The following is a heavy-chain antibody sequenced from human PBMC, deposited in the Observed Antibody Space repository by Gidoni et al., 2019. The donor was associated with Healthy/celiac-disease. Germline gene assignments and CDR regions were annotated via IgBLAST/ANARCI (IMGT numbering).Heavy chain of an antibody. Sequence: QVQLQQWGAGLLKHSETLSLTCAVYGGSFSGYYWSWIRQPPGKGLEWIGEINHSGSTNYNPSLKSRDTISVDTSKNQFYLKLSSVTAADTAVYYCARVGVVDTAMAHFDYWGQGTLVTVSS. V-gene: IGHV4-34*01. D-gene: IGHD5-18*01. CDR1: GGSFSGYY. CDR2: INHSGST. CDR3: ARVGVVDTAMAHFDY. J-gene: IGHJ4*02.